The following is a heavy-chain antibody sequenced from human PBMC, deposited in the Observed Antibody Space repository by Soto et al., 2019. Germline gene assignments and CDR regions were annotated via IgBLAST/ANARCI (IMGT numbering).Heavy chain of an antibody. J-gene: IGHJ6*02. CDR1: GFTFSSYW. CDR3: ARDRYSYYDFWSGSLPYYYYGMDV. D-gene: IGHD3-3*01. V-gene: IGHV3-7*01. Sequence: LRLSCAASGFTFSSYWMSWVRQAPGKGLEWVANIKQDGSEKYYVDSVKGRFTISRDNAKNSLYLQMNSLRAEDTAVYYCARDRYSYYDFWSGSLPYYYYGMDVWGQGTTVTVSS. CDR2: IKQDGSEK.